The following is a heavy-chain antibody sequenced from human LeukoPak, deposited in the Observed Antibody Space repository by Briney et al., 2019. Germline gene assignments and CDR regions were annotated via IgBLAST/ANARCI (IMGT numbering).Heavy chain of an antibody. CDR2: IIPIFGTP. Sequence: ASVKVSCKASGGTFSSYAISWVRQAPGQGLEWMGGIIPIFGTPHYAQTFQGRVTITADESTSTAYMELSSLRSEDTAVYYCARDEQDRSSWYARWFDPWGQGTLVTVSS. D-gene: IGHD6-13*01. CDR3: ARDEQDRSSWYARWFDP. J-gene: IGHJ5*02. CDR1: GGTFSSYA. V-gene: IGHV1-69*13.